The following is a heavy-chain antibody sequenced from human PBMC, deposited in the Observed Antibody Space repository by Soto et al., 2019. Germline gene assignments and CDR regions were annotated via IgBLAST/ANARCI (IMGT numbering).Heavy chain of an antibody. CDR3: ARSGYEKNGYYFDY. Sequence: GGSLRLSCAASGFTFSSYGMHWVRQAPGKGLEWVAVIWYDGSNKYYADSVKGRFTISRDNSKNTLYLQMNSLRAEDTAVYYCARSGYEKNGYYFDYWGQGTLVTVSS. V-gene: IGHV3-33*01. CDR2: IWYDGSNK. J-gene: IGHJ4*02. D-gene: IGHD5-12*01. CDR1: GFTFSSYG.